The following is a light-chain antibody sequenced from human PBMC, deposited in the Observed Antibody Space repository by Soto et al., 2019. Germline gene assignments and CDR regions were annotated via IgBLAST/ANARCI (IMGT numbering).Light chain of an antibody. V-gene: IGKV3-11*01. Sequence: EIVLTQSPATLSLSPGSRVTLSCRASQSVWRSFAWYQQKAGQAPRLLIYASSNRATGIPARFSGSGSGTDFTLTITSLEPEDSAVYYCQQSSHWPPVFGGGTRVEVK. CDR1: QSVWRS. CDR2: ASS. J-gene: IGKJ4*01. CDR3: QQSSHWPPV.